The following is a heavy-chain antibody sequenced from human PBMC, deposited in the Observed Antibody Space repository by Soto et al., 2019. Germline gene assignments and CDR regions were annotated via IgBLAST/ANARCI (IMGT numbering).Heavy chain of an antibody. V-gene: IGHV4-30-2*01. J-gene: IGHJ4*02. D-gene: IGHD4-17*01. CDR2: IYHSGST. Sequence: QLQLQESGSGLVKPSQTLSLTCAVSGGSISSGGYSWSWIRQPPGKGLEWIGYIYHSGSTYYNPSLKIRVTISVDRSKNQCSLELSSVTDADTAVYYWARGADYGEIDYWGQGTPVAVAS. CDR3: ARGADYGEIDY. CDR1: GGSISSGGYS.